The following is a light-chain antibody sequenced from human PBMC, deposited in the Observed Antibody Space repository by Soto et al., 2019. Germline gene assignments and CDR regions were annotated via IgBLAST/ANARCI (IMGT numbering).Light chain of an antibody. CDR3: CSYAGSSTFWV. V-gene: IGLV2-11*01. CDR2: DVS. Sequence: QSALTQPPSVSGSPGQSVTISCTGTSSDVGGYNYVSWYQQHPGKAPKLMIYDVSKRPSGVPDRFSGSKSGNTASLTISGLQAEDEADYYCCSYAGSSTFWVFGGGTKLTVL. J-gene: IGLJ3*02. CDR1: SSDVGGYNY.